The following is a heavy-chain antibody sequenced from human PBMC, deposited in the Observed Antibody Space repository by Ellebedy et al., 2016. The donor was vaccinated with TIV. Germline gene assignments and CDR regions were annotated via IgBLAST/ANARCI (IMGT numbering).Heavy chain of an antibody. CDR1: GFTFSSYS. CDR2: ISSRSSTR. D-gene: IGHD2-21*02. J-gene: IGHJ2*01. CDR3: ARGHLRIANCTGDCPLYWYCDL. V-gene: IGHV3-48*02. Sequence: GESLKISCAAPGFTFSSYSMNWVRQAPGTGLEWVSYISSRSSTRYYADSVEGRFTISRDNGKSSLYLQISSLRDEDTAVYYCARGHLRIANCTGDCPLYWYCDLWGRGTLVTVSS.